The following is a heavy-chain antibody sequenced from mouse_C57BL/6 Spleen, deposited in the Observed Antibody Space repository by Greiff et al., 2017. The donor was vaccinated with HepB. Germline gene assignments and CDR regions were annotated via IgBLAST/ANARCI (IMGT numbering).Heavy chain of an antibody. D-gene: IGHD1-1*01. J-gene: IGHJ3*01. CDR1: GYTFTDYN. CDR3: ARYSYYYGSSPFAY. Sequence: EVQLQQSGPELVKPGASVKIPCKASGYTFTDYNMDWVKQSHGKSLEWIGDINPNNGGTIYNQKFKGKATLTVDKSSSTAYMELRSLTSEDTAVYYCARYSYYYGSSPFAYWGQGTLVTVSA. V-gene: IGHV1-18*01. CDR2: INPNNGGT.